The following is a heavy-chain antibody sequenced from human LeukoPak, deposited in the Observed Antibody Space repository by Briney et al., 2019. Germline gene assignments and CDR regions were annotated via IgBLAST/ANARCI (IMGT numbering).Heavy chain of an antibody. J-gene: IGHJ4*02. CDR2: IYYSRST. D-gene: IGHD2-15*01. V-gene: IGHV4-59*01. Sequence: SSETLSLTCTVSGVSISSYYWSWIRQPPGKGLEWIGYIYYSRSTNYNPSLKSRVTISVDTSKNQFSLKLSSVTAADTAVYYCARRGGYFDYWGQGTLVTVSS. CDR1: GVSISSYY. CDR3: ARRGGYFDY.